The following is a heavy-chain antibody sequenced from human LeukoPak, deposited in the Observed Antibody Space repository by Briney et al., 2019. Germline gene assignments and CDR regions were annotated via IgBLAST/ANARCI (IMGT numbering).Heavy chain of an antibody. CDR2: IYYSGST. D-gene: IGHD3-22*01. CDR3: ARDSMSYYYDSSGYYYRYHGMDV. J-gene: IGHJ6*02. Sequence: SETLSLTCTVSGGSVSSGSYYWSWIRQPPGKGLEWIGYIYYSGSTNYNPSLKSRVTISVDTSKNQFSLKLSSVTAADTAVYYCARDSMSYYYDSSGYYYRYHGMDVWGQGTTVTVSS. CDR1: GGSVSSGSYY. V-gene: IGHV4-61*01.